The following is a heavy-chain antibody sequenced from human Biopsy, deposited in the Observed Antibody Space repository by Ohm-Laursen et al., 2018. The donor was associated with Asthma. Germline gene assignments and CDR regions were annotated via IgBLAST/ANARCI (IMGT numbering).Heavy chain of an antibody. CDR3: ARQSGQDYGDSSGFDI. CDR1: GFVFSQCG. CDR2: VSSDGHNK. V-gene: IGHV3-30*03. D-gene: IGHD3-22*01. Sequence: SLRLSCTAPGFVFSQCGMHWVRQGPGKGLEWVALVSSDGHNKYYENSVKGRFTISRDNSRNRLYLQINRLTVEDSAVYFCARQSGQDYGDSSGFDIWGQGTKVAVSS. J-gene: IGHJ3*02.